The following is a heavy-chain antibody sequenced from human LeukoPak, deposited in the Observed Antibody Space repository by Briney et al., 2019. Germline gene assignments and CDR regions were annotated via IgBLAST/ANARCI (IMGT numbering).Heavy chain of an antibody. V-gene: IGHV3-30*18. D-gene: IGHD7-27*01. CDR3: AKDKFWVFDP. J-gene: IGHJ5*02. Sequence: QAGRSLRLSCAASGFTFSSYGMHWVRQAPGKGLEWVAVISYDGSNKYYADSVKGRFTISRDNSKNTLYLQMNSLRAEDTAVYYCAKDKFWVFDPWGQGTLVTVSS. CDR1: GFTFSSYG. CDR2: ISYDGSNK.